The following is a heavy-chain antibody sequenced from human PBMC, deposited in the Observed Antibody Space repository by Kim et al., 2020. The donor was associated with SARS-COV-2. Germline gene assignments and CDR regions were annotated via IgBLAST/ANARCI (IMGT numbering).Heavy chain of an antibody. Sequence: SETLSLTCTVSGGSISSSSYYWGWIRQPPGKGLEWIGSIYYSGSTYYNPSLKSRVTISVDTSKNQFSLKLSSVTAADTAVYYCARTPVTYYYDSSGYYYYFDYWGQGTLVTVSS. CDR3: ARTPVTYYYDSSGYYYYFDY. D-gene: IGHD3-22*01. CDR1: GGSISSSSYY. V-gene: IGHV4-39*01. J-gene: IGHJ4*02. CDR2: IYYSGST.